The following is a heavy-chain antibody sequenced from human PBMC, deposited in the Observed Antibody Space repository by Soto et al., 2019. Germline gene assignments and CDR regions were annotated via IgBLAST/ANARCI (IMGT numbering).Heavy chain of an antibody. V-gene: IGHV3-13*04. J-gene: IGHJ4*02. Sequence: EVQLVESGGGLVQPGGSLSLSYAASGFTFSSYDMHWVRQATGKGLEWVSAIGTAGDTYYPGSVKGRFTISRENAKNSLYLQMNSLRAGDTAVYYCARGVGAYFDYWGQGALVTVSS. CDR1: GFTFSSYD. CDR3: ARGVGAYFDY. CDR2: IGTAGDT. D-gene: IGHD1-26*01.